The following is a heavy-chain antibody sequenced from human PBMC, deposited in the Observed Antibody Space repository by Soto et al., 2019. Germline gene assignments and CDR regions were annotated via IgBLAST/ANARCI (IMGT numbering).Heavy chain of an antibody. CDR3: GKGIVVYGSGDYWDY. V-gene: IGHV3-23*01. Sequence: EVQLLESGGGLEQPGGSLRLSCAVSGFTFSSYAMSWVRQAPGKGLEWVSGISGNGEKTDYADSVKGRFTVSRDNSKNTLFLQMNSLRVEDTAVYFCGKGIVVYGSGDYWDYWGHGTLVTVPS. D-gene: IGHD3-22*01. CDR1: GFTFSSYA. J-gene: IGHJ4*01. CDR2: ISGNGEKT.